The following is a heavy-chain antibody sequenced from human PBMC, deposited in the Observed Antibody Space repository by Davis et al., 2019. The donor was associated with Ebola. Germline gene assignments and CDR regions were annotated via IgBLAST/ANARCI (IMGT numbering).Heavy chain of an antibody. CDR2: INAGNGNT. CDR1: GYTFTSYA. V-gene: IGHV1-3*01. CDR3: ARATFAYNSGWYADY. Sequence: AASVKVSCKASGYTFTSYAMHWVRQAPGQRLEWMGWINAGNGNTKYSQKFQGRVTITRDTSASTAYMELSSLRSEDTAVYYYARATFAYNSGWYADYWGQGTLVTVSS. D-gene: IGHD6-19*01. J-gene: IGHJ4*02.